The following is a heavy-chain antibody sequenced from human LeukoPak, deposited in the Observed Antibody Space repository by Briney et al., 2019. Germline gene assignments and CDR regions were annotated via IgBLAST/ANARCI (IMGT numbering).Heavy chain of an antibody. CDR3: AKDRPLYYYDSSGYPNFDY. Sequence: GGSLRLSCAASGFTFSSYAMSWVRQAPGKGLEWVSSIINSGDSTYYADSVKGRFTISRDNSKNTLYLQMNSLRAEDTAVYYCAKDRPLYYYDSSGYPNFDYWGQGTLVTVSS. D-gene: IGHD3-22*01. CDR1: GFTFSSYA. V-gene: IGHV3-23*01. J-gene: IGHJ4*02. CDR2: IINSGDST.